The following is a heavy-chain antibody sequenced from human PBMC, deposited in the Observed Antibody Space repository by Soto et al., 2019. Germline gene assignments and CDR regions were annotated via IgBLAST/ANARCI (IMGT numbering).Heavy chain of an antibody. CDR1: GYTFTSYY. CDR3: ATSYCGGDCYANYYYYGMDV. CDR2: INPSGGST. D-gene: IGHD2-21*02. Sequence: ASVKVSCKASGYTFTSYYMHWVRQAPGQGLEWMGIINPSGGSTSYAQKFQGRVTMTRDTSTSTVYMELSSLRSEDTAVYYCATSYCGGDCYANYYYYGMDVWGQGTTVTAP. V-gene: IGHV1-46*01. J-gene: IGHJ6*02.